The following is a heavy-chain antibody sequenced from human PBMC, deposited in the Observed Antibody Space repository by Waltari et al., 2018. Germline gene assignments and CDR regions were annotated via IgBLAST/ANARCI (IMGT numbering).Heavy chain of an antibody. CDR3: ARGDDYGGNSGWFDP. V-gene: IGHV1-69*14. Sequence: QVQLVQSGAEVKKPGSSVKVSCKASGGTFSSYAISWVRQAPGQGLEGMGGINPSVGTANYAQKFQGRGTITADKSTSTAYMELSSLRAEDTAVYYCARGDDYGGNSGWFDPWGQGTLVTVSS. D-gene: IGHD4-17*01. CDR2: INPSVGTA. J-gene: IGHJ5*02. CDR1: GGTFSSYA.